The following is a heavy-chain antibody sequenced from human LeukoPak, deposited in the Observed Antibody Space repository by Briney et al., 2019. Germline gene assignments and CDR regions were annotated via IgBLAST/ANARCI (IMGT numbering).Heavy chain of an antibody. CDR2: INPNDATT. J-gene: IGHJ4*02. CDR3: ASVDCSGGSCYRFDY. CDR1: GYTLTSYY. D-gene: IGHD2-15*01. V-gene: IGHV1-46*01. Sequence: GASVKVSCKASGYTLTSYYMQWVRQAPGQGLEWMGIINPNDATTSSARKFQGRVTMTRDTSTSTVYMELRSLTSEDTAVYYCASVDCSGGSCYRFDYWGQGTLVTVSS.